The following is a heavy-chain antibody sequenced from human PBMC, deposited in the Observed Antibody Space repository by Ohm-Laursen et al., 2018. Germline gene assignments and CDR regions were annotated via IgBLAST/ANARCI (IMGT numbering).Heavy chain of an antibody. CDR3: AHNFEPAVIVQFDY. CDR2: IYWDGEK. D-gene: IGHD3-22*01. Sequence: TQTLTLTGSFSGFSLSTSGVGVGWIRQPPGRAPEWLALIYWDGEKRYSPSLKSRLTISKDSSKNQVVLTMTNVDPVDTATYYCAHNFEPAVIVQFDYWGQGTLVTVSS. J-gene: IGHJ4*02. CDR1: GFSLSTSGVG. V-gene: IGHV2-5*02.